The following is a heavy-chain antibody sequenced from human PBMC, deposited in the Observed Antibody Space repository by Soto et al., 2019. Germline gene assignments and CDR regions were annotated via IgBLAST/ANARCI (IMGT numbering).Heavy chain of an antibody. J-gene: IGHJ5*02. CDR2: MNPNSGNT. Sequence: QVQLVQSGAEVKKPGASVKVSCKASGYTFTSYDINWVRQATGQGLEWMGWMNPNSGNTGYAQKFQGSGXXYXYXXIRTAYMELGSLRSEDTAVYYCARQGSSWYNWFDPWGQGTLVTVSS. CDR3: ARQGSSWYNWFDP. CDR1: GYTFTSYD. V-gene: IGHV1-8*01. D-gene: IGHD6-13*01.